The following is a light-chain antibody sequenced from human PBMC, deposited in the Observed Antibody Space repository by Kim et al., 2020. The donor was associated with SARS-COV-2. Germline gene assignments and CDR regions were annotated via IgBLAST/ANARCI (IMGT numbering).Light chain of an antibody. CDR1: QTISGSY. Sequence: PGERAPLSCRASQTISGSYLAWYQQKPGQAPRLLIYAVSSRDTDIPVRFSGSGSGTDFTLTISRLEAEDFAVYYCQQYGSSPWTFGQGTKVDIK. CDR2: AVS. V-gene: IGKV3-20*01. CDR3: QQYGSSPWT. J-gene: IGKJ1*01.